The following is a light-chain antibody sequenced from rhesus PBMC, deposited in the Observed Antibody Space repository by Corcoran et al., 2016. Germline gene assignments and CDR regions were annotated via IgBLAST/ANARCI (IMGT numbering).Light chain of an antibody. V-gene: IGKV3-31*01. CDR2: GAS. CDR3: QETSNLWT. J-gene: IGKJ1*01. CDR1: QSVSSY. Sequence: EIVMTQSPATLSLSPGERATLSCRASQSVSSYLAWYQQKPGPAPRPLNYGASSRATGVPDRFSGSGSGTDFPFTISSLEPEYFAVYYCQETSNLWTFGQGTKVEIK.